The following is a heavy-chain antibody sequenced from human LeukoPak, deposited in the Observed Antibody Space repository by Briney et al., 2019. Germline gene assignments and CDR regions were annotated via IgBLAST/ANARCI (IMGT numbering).Heavy chain of an antibody. V-gene: IGHV3-49*02. Sequence: GRFTISRDDSKSIAYLQMNSLKTEDTAVYYCTRVKDDFWSGQRFDYWGQGTLVTVSS. D-gene: IGHD3-3*01. J-gene: IGHJ4*02. CDR3: TRVKDDFWSGQRFDY.